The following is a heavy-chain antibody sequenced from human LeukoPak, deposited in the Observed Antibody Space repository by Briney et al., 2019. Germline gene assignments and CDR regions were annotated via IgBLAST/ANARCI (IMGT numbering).Heavy chain of an antibody. J-gene: IGHJ4*02. CDR1: GYSFTAYA. CDR2: ITPTDGA. Sequence: GASVKVSCKSSGYSFTAYAMHWVRQAPGHGLEWVGWITPTDGADYAQKFQGRVTMTSDTSMSTVYMDLYRLTSGVTAVYFCARDRYGDGFAHFDYWGQGTLVTVSS. D-gene: IGHD5-24*01. CDR3: ARDRYGDGFAHFDY. V-gene: IGHV1-2*02.